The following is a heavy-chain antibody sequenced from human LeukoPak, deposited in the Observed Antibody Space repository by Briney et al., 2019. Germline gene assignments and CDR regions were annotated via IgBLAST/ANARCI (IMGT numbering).Heavy chain of an antibody. CDR1: GFTVSNNY. Sequence: PGGSLRLSCAASGFTVSNNYMSWVRQAPGKGLEWVSGIRGSGGSTYYADSVKGRFTISRDNSKNTLYLQMNSLRVEDTAVYYCAKTQGFGVVRYYSDYWGQGTLVTVSS. V-gene: IGHV3-23*01. J-gene: IGHJ4*02. CDR3: AKTQGFGVVRYYSDY. D-gene: IGHD3-3*01. CDR2: IRGSGGST.